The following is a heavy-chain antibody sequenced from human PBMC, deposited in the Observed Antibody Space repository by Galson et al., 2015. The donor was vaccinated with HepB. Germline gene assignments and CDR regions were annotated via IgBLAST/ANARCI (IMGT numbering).Heavy chain of an antibody. D-gene: IGHD6-19*01. CDR1: GFTFSNYA. Sequence: SLRLSCAGSGFTFSNYAMSWVRQAPGKGLEWVSTISGSGGSTYYADSVKGRFTISRDNSKSTLYLQMNSLRAEDTAIYYCAKDVSSGWSHFLGIDFWGHGTPVTVSS. CDR2: ISGSGGST. J-gene: IGHJ4*01. CDR3: AKDVSSGWSHFLGIDF. V-gene: IGHV3-23*01.